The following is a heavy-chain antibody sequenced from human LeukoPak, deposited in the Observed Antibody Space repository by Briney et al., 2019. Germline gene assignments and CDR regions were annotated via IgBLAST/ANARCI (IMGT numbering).Heavy chain of an antibody. J-gene: IGHJ4*02. Sequence: ASVKVSCKPSGYTFTSHGISWVRQAPGQGLEWMGWISAYNGNTDYAQKFQGRVTLTTDTSTSTAYMELRSLRSDDTAVYYCARDLVGDYDLDYWGQGTLVTVSS. CDR2: ISAYNGNT. D-gene: IGHD5-12*01. CDR3: ARDLVGDYDLDY. CDR1: GYTFTSHG. V-gene: IGHV1-18*01.